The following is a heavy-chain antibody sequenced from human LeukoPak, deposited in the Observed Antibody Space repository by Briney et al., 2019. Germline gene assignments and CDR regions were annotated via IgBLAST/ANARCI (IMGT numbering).Heavy chain of an antibody. J-gene: IGHJ4*02. D-gene: IGHD3-16*01. Sequence: GGSLRLSCVTSGITFSNYYMHWVRQVPGEGLVWVSHIIQDGSVTSYADSVKGRFTISRDNAKNTVYLQLSNLRAEDTAVYYCATDDYRGLGYWGQGTLVTVSS. V-gene: IGHV3-74*01. CDR3: ATDDYRGLGY. CDR1: GITFSNYY. CDR2: IIQDGSVT.